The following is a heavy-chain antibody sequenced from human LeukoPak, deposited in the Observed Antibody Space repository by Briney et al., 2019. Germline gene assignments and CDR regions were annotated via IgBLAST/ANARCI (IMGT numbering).Heavy chain of an antibody. Sequence: GGSLRLSCEASGFSFTNFYMHWVRQAPGEGLVWVSRINSDGSETNYADSVKGRFIISRDNAKKRLYLQMNSLRTEDTAVYYCVRVTENWGQGTLVTVSS. CDR3: VRVTEN. CDR1: GFSFTNFY. J-gene: IGHJ4*02. V-gene: IGHV3-74*01. CDR2: INSDGSET.